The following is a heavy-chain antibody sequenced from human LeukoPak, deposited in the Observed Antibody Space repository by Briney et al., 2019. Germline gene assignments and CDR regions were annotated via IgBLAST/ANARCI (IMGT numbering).Heavy chain of an antibody. CDR2: INPNSGGT. Sequence: ASVKVSCKASGYTFTGYYMHWVRQAPGQGLEWMGWINPNSGGTNYAQKFQGWVTMTRDTSISTAYMELSRLRSDDTAVYYCARDGSLAVVEAFDIWGQGTMVTVSS. J-gene: IGHJ3*02. D-gene: IGHD2-15*01. CDR1: GYTFTGYY. CDR3: ARDGSLAVVEAFDI. V-gene: IGHV1-2*04.